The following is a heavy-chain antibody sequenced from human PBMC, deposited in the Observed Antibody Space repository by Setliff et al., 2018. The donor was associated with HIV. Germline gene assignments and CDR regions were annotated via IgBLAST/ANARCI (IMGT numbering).Heavy chain of an antibody. J-gene: IGHJ4*02. CDR1: GDSSSNDY. D-gene: IGHD5-12*01. CDR2: IHTSGTT. CDR3: ARRYGGYVKY. Sequence: SETLSLTCTVSGDSSSNDYWTWVRQPPGKGLEWIGNIHTSGTTKYNPSLNSRVTISVDMSKSQFSLRLSSVTAADTAVYYCARRYGGYVKYWGQGTLVTVSS. V-gene: IGHV4-4*08.